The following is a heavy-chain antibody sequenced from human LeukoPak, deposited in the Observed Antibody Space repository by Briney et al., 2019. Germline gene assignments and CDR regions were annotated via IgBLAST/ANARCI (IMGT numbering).Heavy chain of an antibody. CDR3: ARHHRDIVVVVAAPSYDY. CDR2: IYPGDSDT. V-gene: IGHV5-51*01. Sequence: GESLKISCKGSGYSFTSYWIGWVRQMPGKGLEWMGIIYPGDSDTKYSLSFQGQVTISADKSISTAYLQWSSLKASDTAMYYCARHHRDIVVVVAAPSYDYWGQGTLVTVSS. CDR1: GYSFTSYW. D-gene: IGHD2-15*01. J-gene: IGHJ4*02.